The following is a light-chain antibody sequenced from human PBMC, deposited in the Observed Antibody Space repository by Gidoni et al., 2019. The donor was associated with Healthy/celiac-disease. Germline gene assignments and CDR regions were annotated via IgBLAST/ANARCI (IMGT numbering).Light chain of an antibody. J-gene: IGLJ2*01. V-gene: IGLV3-19*01. CDR1: SLRSYY. CDR2: GKN. CDR3: NSRDSSGNHEVV. Sequence: SSELTQDPAVSVALGQTVRITCQGDSLRSYYASWYQQKPGQAPVLVLYGKNNRPSGIPDRFSGSSSGNTASLTITGAQAEDEADYYCNSRDSSGNHEVVFGGGTKLTVL.